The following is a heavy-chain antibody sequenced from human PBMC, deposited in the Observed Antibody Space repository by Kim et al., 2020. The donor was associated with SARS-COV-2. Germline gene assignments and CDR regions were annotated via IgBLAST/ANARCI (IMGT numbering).Heavy chain of an antibody. CDR1: GYSFTSYW. CDR2: IYPGDSDT. V-gene: IGHV5-51*01. J-gene: IGHJ6*02. D-gene: IGHD3-22*01. Sequence: GESLKISCKGSGYSFTSYWIGWVRQMPGKGLEWMGIIYPGDSDTRYSPSFQGQVPISADKSISTAYLQWSSLKASDTAMYYCARASEDYYDSSGYYYRYYYGMDVWGQGTTVTVSS. CDR3: ARASEDYYDSSGYYYRYYYGMDV.